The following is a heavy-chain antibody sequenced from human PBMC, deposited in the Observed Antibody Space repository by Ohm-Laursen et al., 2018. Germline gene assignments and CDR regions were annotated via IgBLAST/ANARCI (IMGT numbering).Heavy chain of an antibody. CDR2: LNWDDDK. CDR1: GFSLSTNGMR. V-gene: IGHV2-70*04. Sequence: TQTLTLTCTFSGFSLSTNGMRVNWIRQPPGKALEWLARLNWDDDKFYSTSLKTRLTISKDTSKNQVVLTVTNMDPVDTATYYCARMKRYDGIYFDYWGQGTLVTVSS. J-gene: IGHJ4*02. D-gene: IGHD3-9*01. CDR3: ARMKRYDGIYFDY.